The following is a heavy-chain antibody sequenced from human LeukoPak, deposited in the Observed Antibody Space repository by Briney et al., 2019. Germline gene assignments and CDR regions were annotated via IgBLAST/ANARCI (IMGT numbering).Heavy chain of an antibody. V-gene: IGHV3-74*01. Sequence: PWGSLTLSCVDSGFSRRYWMHWVRQVPGKGLVWVSRINEDGAYTSSPDSVKGRFTISRDNAKNSLYLQMSSLRADDTAVYYCARDQYEGICPDYWGQGALVSASS. D-gene: IGHD2/OR15-2a*01. J-gene: IGHJ4*02. CDR1: GFSRRYW. CDR2: INEDGAYT. CDR3: ARDQYEGICPDY.